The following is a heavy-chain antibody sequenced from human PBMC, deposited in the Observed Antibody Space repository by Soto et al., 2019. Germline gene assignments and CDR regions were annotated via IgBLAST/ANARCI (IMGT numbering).Heavy chain of an antibody. D-gene: IGHD6-19*01. CDR2: VYYTGST. CDR1: GGSISGHY. CDR3: ARHGGGGSGWYDY. V-gene: IGHV4-59*08. Sequence: QMQLQESGPGLVNPSETLSLTCTVSGGSISGHYWSWIRQPPQKGLAWIGFVYYTGSTNYNPTLQSRLYMSVDTSRNQVSLRLNSVTAADTAVYYCARHGGGGSGWYDYWGQGTLVTVSS. J-gene: IGHJ4*02.